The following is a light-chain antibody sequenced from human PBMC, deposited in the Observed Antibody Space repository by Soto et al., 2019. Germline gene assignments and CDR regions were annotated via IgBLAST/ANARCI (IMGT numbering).Light chain of an antibody. CDR2: NTY. J-gene: IGLJ3*02. V-gene: IGLV1-44*01. Sequence: QSVLTQPPSASGTPGQRVIISCSGSSSNLGSNSGNWYQQLPGTAPKLLIYNTYQRPLGVPDRFSGPKSGTSASLAISGLQSEDEGDYFCAAWDDSLNGPVFGGGTQLTVL. CDR1: SSNLGSNS. CDR3: AAWDDSLNGPV.